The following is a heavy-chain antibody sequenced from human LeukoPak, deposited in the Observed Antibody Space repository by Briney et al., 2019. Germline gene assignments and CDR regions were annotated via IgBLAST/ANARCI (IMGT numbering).Heavy chain of an antibody. Sequence: SETLSLTCTVSGGSISSYYWSWIRQPPGKGLEWIGYIYYSGSTNYNPSLKSRVTISVDTSKNQFSLKLSSVTAADTAVYYCARAVRREFYSSSYWYFDLWGRGTLVTVSS. CDR2: IYYSGST. J-gene: IGHJ2*01. D-gene: IGHD6-13*01. V-gene: IGHV4-59*01. CDR1: GGSISSYY. CDR3: ARAVRREFYSSSYWYFDL.